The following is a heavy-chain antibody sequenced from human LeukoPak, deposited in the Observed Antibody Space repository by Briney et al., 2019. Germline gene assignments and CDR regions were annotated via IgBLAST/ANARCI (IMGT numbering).Heavy chain of an antibody. CDR1: GYTFTGYY. Sequence: PPASVKVSCMASGYTFTGYYMHWVRQPPGQGLEWMGWINPNSGGTNYAQKFQGRVTMTRDTSISTAYMELSRLRSDDTAVYYCARVDYGDYDFDYWGQGTLVTVSS. V-gene: IGHV1-2*02. CDR2: INPNSGGT. CDR3: ARVDYGDYDFDY. D-gene: IGHD4-17*01. J-gene: IGHJ4*02.